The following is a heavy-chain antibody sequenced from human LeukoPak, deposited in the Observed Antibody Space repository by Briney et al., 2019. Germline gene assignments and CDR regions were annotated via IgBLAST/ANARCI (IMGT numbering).Heavy chain of an antibody. J-gene: IGHJ2*01. CDR2: IYNSGST. CDR1: DGSISSYY. CDR3: ARDKGPYWYFDL. V-gene: IGHV4-59*01. Sequence: SETLSLTCAVSDGSISSYYWNWIRQPPGKGLEWIGNIYNSGSTDYNPSLKSRVTISVNLSKKQISLKLTSVTAADTALYYCARDKGPYWYFDLWSRGTLVTVSS.